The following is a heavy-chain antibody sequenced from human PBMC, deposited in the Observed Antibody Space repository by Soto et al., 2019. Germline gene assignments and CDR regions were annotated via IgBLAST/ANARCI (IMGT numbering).Heavy chain of an antibody. V-gene: IGHV3-9*01. CDR3: AKDVATGYYYFDY. Sequence: GGSLRLSCAASGFTFDDYAMHWVRQAPGKGLEWVSGISWNSGSIGYADSVKGRFTISRDNAKNSLYLQMNSLRAEDTALYYCAKDVATGYYYFDYWGQGTLVTVSS. D-gene: IGHD3-9*01. CDR2: ISWNSGSI. J-gene: IGHJ4*02. CDR1: GFTFDDYA.